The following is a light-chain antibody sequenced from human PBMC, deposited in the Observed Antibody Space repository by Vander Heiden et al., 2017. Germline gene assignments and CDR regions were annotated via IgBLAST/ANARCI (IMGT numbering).Light chain of an antibody. CDR1: QSISSY. CDR3: LQSDSTPWT. J-gene: IGKJ1*01. V-gene: IGKV1-39*01. Sequence: DIQMTQSPSSLSASVGDRVTITCRASQSISSYLNWYQQKPGKAPKLLIYAASSLQSGVLSRFRGSGSGTDFTLSISMLQPEDFATYYCLQSDSTPWTFGQGTKVEIK. CDR2: AAS.